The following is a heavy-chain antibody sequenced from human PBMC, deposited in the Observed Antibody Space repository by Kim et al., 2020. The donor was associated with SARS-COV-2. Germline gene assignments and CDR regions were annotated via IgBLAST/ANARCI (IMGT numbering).Heavy chain of an antibody. CDR3: ASHMKSYYYLMDV. CDR2: IYPRDSDT. J-gene: IGHJ6*02. Sequence: GESLKISCQGSGYSFTNYWIAWVRQMPGKGLEWMGIIYPRDSDTRYSPSFQGQVTMSVDKSISTDYLQWSSLKASDTAMYYCASHMKSYYYLMDVWGQGTTVTVSS. CDR1: GYSFTNYW. V-gene: IGHV5-51*01.